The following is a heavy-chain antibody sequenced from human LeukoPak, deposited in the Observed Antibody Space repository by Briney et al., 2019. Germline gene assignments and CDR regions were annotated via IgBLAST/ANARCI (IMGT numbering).Heavy chain of an antibody. CDR1: GFTFSSFA. J-gene: IGHJ4*01. Sequence: GGSLRLSCAASGFTFSSFAMSWVRQAPGKGLEWVTGISGSGSTTYYADSVKGRFTISRDNSKNTLYLQMNSLRAEDTAVYYCAKDAWKRFDYWGHGTLVTVSS. CDR3: AKDAWKRFDY. D-gene: IGHD1-1*01. V-gene: IGHV3-23*01. CDR2: ISGSGSTT.